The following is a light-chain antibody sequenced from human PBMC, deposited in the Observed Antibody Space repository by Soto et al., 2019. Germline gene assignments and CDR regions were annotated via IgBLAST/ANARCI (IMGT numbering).Light chain of an antibody. V-gene: IGKV1-6*01. CDR3: LQDYNYPLT. CDR2: AAS. CDR1: QGIRND. J-gene: IGKJ4*01. Sequence: AIQMTQSPSSLSASVGDRVTITCRASQGIRNDLGWYQQKPGKAPKLLIYAASSLQSGVPSRFSGSGSVTDFTLTLRSLQPEDFATYYCLQDYNYPLTFGGGTKVEIK.